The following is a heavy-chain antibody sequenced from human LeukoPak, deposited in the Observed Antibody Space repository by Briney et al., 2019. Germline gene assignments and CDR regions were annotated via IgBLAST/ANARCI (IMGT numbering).Heavy chain of an antibody. J-gene: IGHJ4*02. CDR1: GFTFSSYG. Sequence: GGSLRLSCAASGFTFSSYGMHWVRQAPGKGLEWVAVIWYDGSNKYYADSVKGRFTISRDNSKNTLYLQMNSLRAEDTAVYYCARDRRVGATGMSFDYWGQGTLVTVSS. CDR3: ARDRRVGATGMSFDY. D-gene: IGHD1-26*01. V-gene: IGHV3-33*01. CDR2: IWYDGSNK.